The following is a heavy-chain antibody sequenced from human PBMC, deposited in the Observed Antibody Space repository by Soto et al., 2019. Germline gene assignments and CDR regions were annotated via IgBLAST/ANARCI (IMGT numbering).Heavy chain of an antibody. CDR1: GFTFSNYW. Sequence: GGSLRLSCAASGFTFSNYWMSRVRQAPGKRLEWVANIKQDGSEKYYVDSVKGRFTISRDNAKNSLYLQMNSLRAEDTAVYYCAREIAVLRYWGQGTLVTVSS. CDR2: IKQDGSEK. V-gene: IGHV3-7*01. J-gene: IGHJ4*02. D-gene: IGHD6-19*01. CDR3: AREIAVLRY.